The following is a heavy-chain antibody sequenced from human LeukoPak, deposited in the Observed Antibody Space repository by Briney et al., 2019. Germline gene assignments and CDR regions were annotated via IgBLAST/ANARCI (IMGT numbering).Heavy chain of an antibody. Sequence: PGGSLRLSCAASGFTFSSYSMNWVRQAPGKGLEWVSGISWNSGSIGYADSVKGRFTISRDNAKNSLYLQMTSLRTEDTALYYCTKYGGITRDRYYFDYWGQGTLVTVSS. CDR3: TKYGGITRDRYYFDY. D-gene: IGHD3-16*01. CDR2: ISWNSGSI. CDR1: GFTFSSYS. J-gene: IGHJ4*02. V-gene: IGHV3-9*01.